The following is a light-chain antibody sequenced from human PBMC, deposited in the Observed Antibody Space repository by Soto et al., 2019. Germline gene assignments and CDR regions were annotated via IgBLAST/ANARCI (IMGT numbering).Light chain of an antibody. Sequence: QSVLTQPPSVSGAPGQRVTISCTGSSSNIGAGYDVHWYQQLPGTAPKLLIYGNSNRPSGVPDRFSGSKSGTSASLAITGLHAEDEADYYCQSYDSSLSGWVFGGGTQRTVL. V-gene: IGLV1-40*01. J-gene: IGLJ7*01. CDR2: GNS. CDR3: QSYDSSLSGWV. CDR1: SSNIGAGYD.